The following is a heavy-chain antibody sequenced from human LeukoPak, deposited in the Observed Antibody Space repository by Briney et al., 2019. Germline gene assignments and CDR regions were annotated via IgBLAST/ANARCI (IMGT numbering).Heavy chain of an antibody. CDR1: GLTISTYW. CDR3: APEGGYSYDY. Sequence: GGSLRLSCAASGLTISTYWMHWVRQAPGKGLVWVARISSDGNTTRYADFVEGRFAISRDNAKNTLYLQMNSLRAEDTAVYYCAPEGGYSYDYWGQGTLVTVSS. V-gene: IGHV3-74*01. CDR2: ISSDGNTT. J-gene: IGHJ4*02. D-gene: IGHD5-18*01.